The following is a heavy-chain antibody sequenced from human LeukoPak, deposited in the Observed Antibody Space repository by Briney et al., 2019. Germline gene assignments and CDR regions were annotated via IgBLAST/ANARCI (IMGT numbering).Heavy chain of an antibody. Sequence: GASVKVSCKASGYTFTGYYMHWVRQAPGQGLEWMGWINPNSGGTNYAQKFQGWVTMTRDTSISTAYMELSRLRSDDTAVYYCARDRVVAARLYYYYGMDVWGQGTTVTVSS. CDR2: INPNSGGT. CDR3: ARDRVVAARLYYYYGMDV. D-gene: IGHD6-6*01. V-gene: IGHV1-2*04. J-gene: IGHJ6*02. CDR1: GYTFTGYY.